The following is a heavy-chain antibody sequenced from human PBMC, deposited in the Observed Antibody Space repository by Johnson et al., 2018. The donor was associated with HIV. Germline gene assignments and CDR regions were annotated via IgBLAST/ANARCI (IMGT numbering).Heavy chain of an antibody. CDR1: GFTFSSYW. J-gene: IGHJ3*02. V-gene: IGHV3-66*01. Sequence: VQLVESGGGLVKPGGSLRLSCAASGFTFSSYWMHWVRQAPGKGLEWVSVIYSGGRTYYTDSVKGRFTISRDNSKNTLYLQMNSLRAEDTAVHYCAKVRYYDRDAFDIWGPGTLVTVSP. CDR2: IYSGGRT. D-gene: IGHD3-22*01. CDR3: AKVRYYDRDAFDI.